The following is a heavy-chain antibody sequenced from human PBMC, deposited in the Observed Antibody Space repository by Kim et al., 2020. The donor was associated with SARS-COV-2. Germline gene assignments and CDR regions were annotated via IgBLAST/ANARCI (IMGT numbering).Heavy chain of an antibody. J-gene: IGHJ6*02. Sequence: GGSLRLSCAASGFTFSSYAMHWVRQAPGKGLEWVAVISYDGSNKYYVDSVKGRFTISRDNSKNTLYLQMNSLRAEDTAVYYCARDRPYYDFWSGYLTKSTCYYYCGMDVWGQGTTVTVSS. CDR2: ISYDGSNK. CDR1: GFTFSSYA. V-gene: IGHV3-30*04. D-gene: IGHD3-3*01. CDR3: ARDRPYYDFWSGYLTKSTCYYYCGMDV.